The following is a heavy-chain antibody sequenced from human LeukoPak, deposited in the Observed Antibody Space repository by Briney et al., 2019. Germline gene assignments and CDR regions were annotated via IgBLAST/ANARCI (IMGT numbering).Heavy chain of an antibody. CDR2: INHSGST. Sequence: SETLSLTCAVYGGSFNGYYWSWIRQPPGKGLEWIGEINHSGSTNYNPSLKSRVTISVDSSKSQFSLKLSSVTAADTAVYYCAREEAWSSSSLGGFDPWGQGTLVTVSS. CDR3: AREEAWSSSSLGGFDP. V-gene: IGHV4-34*01. J-gene: IGHJ5*02. CDR1: GGSFNGYY. D-gene: IGHD6-6*01.